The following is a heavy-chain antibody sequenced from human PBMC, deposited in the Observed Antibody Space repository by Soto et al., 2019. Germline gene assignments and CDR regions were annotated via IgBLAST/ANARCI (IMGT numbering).Heavy chain of an antibody. Sequence: GGSLRLSCAASGFTFSSYGMHWVRQAPGKGLEWVAVISYDGSNKYYADSVKGRFTISRDNSKNTLYLQMNSLRAEDTAVYYCAKDRAGTMDYYYGMDVWGQGTTVTVSS. CDR1: GFTFSSYG. V-gene: IGHV3-30*18. CDR3: AKDRAGTMDYYYGMDV. D-gene: IGHD1-1*01. J-gene: IGHJ6*02. CDR2: ISYDGSNK.